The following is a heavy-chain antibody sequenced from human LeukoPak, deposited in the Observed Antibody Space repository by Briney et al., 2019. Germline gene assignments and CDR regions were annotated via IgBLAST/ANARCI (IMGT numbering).Heavy chain of an antibody. CDR3: ARDSYSSGSNPVDGMDV. CDR2: IYSGGST. D-gene: IGHD6-19*01. Sequence: GGSLRLSCAAYGVTFSSNYMSWVRQAPGKGLEWVSVIYSGGSTNYPDSVKGRFTISRDNSKNTLYLQMNSLRAEDTAVYYCARDSYSSGSNPVDGMDVWGQGTTVTVSS. V-gene: IGHV3-66*02. CDR1: GVTFSSNY. J-gene: IGHJ6*02.